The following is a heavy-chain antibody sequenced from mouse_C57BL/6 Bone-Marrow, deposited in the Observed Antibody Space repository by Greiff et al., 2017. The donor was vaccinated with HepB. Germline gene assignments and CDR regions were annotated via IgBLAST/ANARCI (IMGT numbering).Heavy chain of an antibody. CDR1: GYTFTSYW. D-gene: IGHD3-2*02. J-gene: IGHJ2*01. Sequence: VQLQQSGAELVMPGASVKLSCKASGYTFTSYWMHWVKQRPGQGLEWIGEIDPSDSYTNYNQKFKGKSTLTVDKSSSTAYMQLSSLTSEDSAVYYCARSALRLPYFDYWGQGTTLTVSS. CDR2: IDPSDSYT. V-gene: IGHV1-69*01. CDR3: ARSALRLPYFDY.